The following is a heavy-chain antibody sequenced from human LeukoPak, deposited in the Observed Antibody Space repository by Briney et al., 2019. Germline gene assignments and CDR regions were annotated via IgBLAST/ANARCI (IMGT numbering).Heavy chain of an antibody. CDR3: ARGRGSGYYSDWYFDL. Sequence: GGSLRLSCAASGFTFSSYWMSWVRQAPGKGLEWVANIKQDGSEKYYVDSVKGRFTISRDNAKNSLYLQMNSLRAEDTAVYYCARGRGSGYYSDWYFDLWGRGTLVTVSS. J-gene: IGHJ2*01. CDR1: GFTFSSYW. D-gene: IGHD3-22*01. CDR2: IKQDGSEK. V-gene: IGHV3-7*04.